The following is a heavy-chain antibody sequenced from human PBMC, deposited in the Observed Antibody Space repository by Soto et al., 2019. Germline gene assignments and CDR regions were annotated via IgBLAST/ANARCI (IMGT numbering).Heavy chain of an antibody. D-gene: IGHD6-6*01. V-gene: IGHV4-31*03. J-gene: IGHJ4*02. CDR1: GGSISSGGYY. Sequence: TLSLTCTVSGGSISSGGYYWSWIRQHPGKGLEWIGYIYYSGSTYYNPSLKSRVTISVDTSKNQFSLKLSSVTAADTAVYYCAREAYSSSSSFDYWGQGTLVTVSS. CDR2: IYYSGST. CDR3: AREAYSSSSSFDY.